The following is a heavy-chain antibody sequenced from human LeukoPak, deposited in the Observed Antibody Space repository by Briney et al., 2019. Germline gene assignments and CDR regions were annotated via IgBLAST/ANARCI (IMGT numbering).Heavy chain of an antibody. CDR3: ARDRIAAAGTVDY. CDR1: GFTFSSYS. D-gene: IGHD6-13*01. CDR2: ISSSSSYI. Sequence: GGSLRLSCAASGFTFSSYSMNWVRQAPGKGLEWVSSISSSSSYIYYADSVKGRFTISRDNAKNSLYLQMNSLRAEDTAVYYCARDRIAAAGTVDYWGQGTLVTVSS. J-gene: IGHJ4*02. V-gene: IGHV3-21*01.